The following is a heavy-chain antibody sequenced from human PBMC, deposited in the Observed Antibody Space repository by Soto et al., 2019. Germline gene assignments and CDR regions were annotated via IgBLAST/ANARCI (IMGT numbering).Heavy chain of an antibody. CDR1: GFTFDDYV. D-gene: IGHD6-13*01. Sequence: EVQLVESGGGLVQPGRSLRLSCAASGFTFDDYVMHWVRQAPGKGLEWVSGISWNSGSIGYADSVKGRFTISRDNAKNSLYLQMNSLRAEDTALYYCAKTAAAGTFWFDPWGQGTLVTVSS. CDR2: ISWNSGSI. V-gene: IGHV3-9*01. CDR3: AKTAAAGTFWFDP. J-gene: IGHJ5*02.